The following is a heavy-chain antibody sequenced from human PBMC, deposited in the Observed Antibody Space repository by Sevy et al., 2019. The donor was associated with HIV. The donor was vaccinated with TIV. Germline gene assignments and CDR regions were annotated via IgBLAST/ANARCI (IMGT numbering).Heavy chain of an antibody. Sequence: ASVKVSCKTSGSTFTTYGFSWVRQAPGQGLEWMGWISAYKGNTIYAQKLRGRVTMTTDTSTSTAYMELRSLRSDDTAVYYCARDREYSSGPYYFDYWGQGTLVTVSS. CDR1: GSTFTTYG. CDR2: ISAYKGNT. J-gene: IGHJ4*02. CDR3: ARDREYSSGPYYFDY. V-gene: IGHV1-18*01. D-gene: IGHD6-19*01.